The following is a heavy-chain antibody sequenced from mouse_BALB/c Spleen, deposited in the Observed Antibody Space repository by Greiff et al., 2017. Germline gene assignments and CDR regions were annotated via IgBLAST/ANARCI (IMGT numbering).Heavy chain of an antibody. CDR3: SRYDDYFDY. V-gene: IGHV7-1*02. CDR2: SRNKANDYTT. D-gene: IGHD2-14*01. Sequence: EVQVVESGGGLVQPGGSLRLSCATSGFTFSDFYMEWVRQPPGKRLEWIAASRNKANDYTTEYSASVKGRFIVSRDTSQSILYLQMNALRAEDTAIYYCSRYDDYFDYWGQGTTLTVSS. CDR1: GFTFSDFY. J-gene: IGHJ2*01.